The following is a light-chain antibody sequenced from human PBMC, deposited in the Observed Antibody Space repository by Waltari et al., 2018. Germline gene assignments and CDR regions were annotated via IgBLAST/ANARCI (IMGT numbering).Light chain of an antibody. CDR1: NRDVGGYHY. Sequence: QSALTQPASVSGSPGQSITISCTGTNRDVGGYHYVSWYQQHPGKAPKLLIYEVTNRPSGLSSRFSGSKSGNTASLTISGLQTEDEADYYCTSFTSSSTWVFGGGTKLTVL. J-gene: IGLJ3*02. V-gene: IGLV2-14*01. CDR2: EVT. CDR3: TSFTSSSTWV.